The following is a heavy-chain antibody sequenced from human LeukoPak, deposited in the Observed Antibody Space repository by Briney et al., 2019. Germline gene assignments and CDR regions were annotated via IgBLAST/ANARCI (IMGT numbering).Heavy chain of an antibody. CDR3: ARLVGIQQLVYYYMDV. J-gene: IGHJ6*03. Sequence: KPSETLSLTCTVSGGSISSSSYYWGWIRQPPGKGLEWIGSIYYSGSTYYNPSLKSRVTISVDRSKNQFSLKLSSVTAADTAVYYCARLVGIQQLVYYYMDVWGKGTTVTVSS. V-gene: IGHV4-39*07. CDR1: GGSISSSSYY. D-gene: IGHD6-13*01. CDR2: IYYSGST.